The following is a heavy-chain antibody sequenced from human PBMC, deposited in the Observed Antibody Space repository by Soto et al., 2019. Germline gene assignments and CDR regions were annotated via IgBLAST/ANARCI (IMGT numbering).Heavy chain of an antibody. D-gene: IGHD2-2*01. Sequence: QVQLVQSGAEVKKPGASVKVSCKASGYTFTSYYMHWVRQAPGQGLEWMGILNPSGGSTSSAQKLQGRVTMTRDTSTSTVYMELSSLRSEDTAVYYCARDQVRGYCSSTSCYGDYYYGMDVWGQGTTVTVSS. V-gene: IGHV1-46*04. J-gene: IGHJ6*02. CDR1: GYTFTSYY. CDR3: ARDQVRGYCSSTSCYGDYYYGMDV. CDR2: LNPSGGST.